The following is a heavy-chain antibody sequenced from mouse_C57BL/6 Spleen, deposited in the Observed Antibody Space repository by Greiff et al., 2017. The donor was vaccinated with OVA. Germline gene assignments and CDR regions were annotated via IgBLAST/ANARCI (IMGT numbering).Heavy chain of an antibody. CDR2: INPNNGGT. CDR1: GYTFTDYN. CDR3: ARQSNYGDYFDY. Sequence: EVQLQQSGPELVKPGASVKMSCKASGYTFTDYNMHWVKQSHGKGLEWIGDINPNNGGTSYNQKFKGKATLTVNKSSSTAYMELRSLTSEDSAVYYCARQSNYGDYFDYWGQGTTLTVSS. V-gene: IGHV1-22*01. J-gene: IGHJ2*01. D-gene: IGHD2-5*01.